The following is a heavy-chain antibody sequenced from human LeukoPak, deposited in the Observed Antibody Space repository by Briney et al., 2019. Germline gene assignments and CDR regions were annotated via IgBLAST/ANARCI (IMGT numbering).Heavy chain of an antibody. CDR2: IYSGGST. J-gene: IGHJ4*02. CDR3: AKLGEDIVVVPAALFDY. Sequence: PGGSLRLSCAASGFTVSSNYMSWVRQAPGKGLEWVSVIYSGGSTYYADSVKGRFTISRDNSKNTLYLQMNSLRGEDTAVYFCAKLGEDIVVVPAALFDYWGQGTLVTVSS. CDR1: GFTVSSNY. V-gene: IGHV3-66*01. D-gene: IGHD2-2*01.